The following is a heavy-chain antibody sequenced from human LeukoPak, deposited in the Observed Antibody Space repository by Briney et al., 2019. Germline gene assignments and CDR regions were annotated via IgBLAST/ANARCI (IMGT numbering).Heavy chain of an antibody. D-gene: IGHD2-21*01. CDR3: ESGSLIGDSLVRLDY. V-gene: IGHV1-2*02. J-gene: IGHJ4*02. CDR1: GYTFSGHY. Sequence: ASVKVSCKASGYTFSGHYMHWVRQAPGQGLEWMGWINPNSGATAYAQKFQGRVTITRDTSISTAYMELSSLRSDDTAVYYCESGSLIGDSLVRLDYWGQGTLVTVSS. CDR2: INPNSGAT.